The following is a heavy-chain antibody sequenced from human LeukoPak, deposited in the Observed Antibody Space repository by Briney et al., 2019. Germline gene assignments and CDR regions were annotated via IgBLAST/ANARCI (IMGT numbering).Heavy chain of an antibody. D-gene: IGHD3-3*01. V-gene: IGHV1-18*01. CDR2: ISAYNGNT. CDR1: GYTFTSYG. J-gene: IGHJ6*03. Sequence: ASVKVSCKASGYTFTSYGFSWVRQAPGQGLEWMGWISAYNGNTNYAQKLQSRVTMTTDTSTSTAYMELRSLTSDDTAVYYCARTFWSGTNYYYHYYYMDVWGKGTTVTVSS. CDR3: ARTFWSGTNYYYHYYYMDV.